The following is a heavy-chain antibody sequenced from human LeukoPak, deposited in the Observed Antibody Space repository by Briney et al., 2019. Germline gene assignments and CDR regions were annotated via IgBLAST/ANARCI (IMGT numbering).Heavy chain of an antibody. CDR1: GGSISSYY. J-gene: IGHJ3*02. CDR3: ARERAFDI. Sequence: SETLSLTCTVSGGSISSYYWSWIRQPPGKGLEWIGYIYYSGSTNYNPSLKSRVTISVDTTKNQFSLKLSSVTAADTAVYYCARERAFDIWGQGTMVTVSS. CDR2: IYYSGST. V-gene: IGHV4-59*01.